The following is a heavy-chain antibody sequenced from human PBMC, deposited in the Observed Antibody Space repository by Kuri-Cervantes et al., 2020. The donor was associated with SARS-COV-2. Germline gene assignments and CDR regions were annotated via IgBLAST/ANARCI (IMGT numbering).Heavy chain of an antibody. Sequence: SETLSLTCAVYGGSFSGYYWSWIRQPPGKGLEWIGKINHSGSTNYNPSLKSRVTISVDTSKNQFSLKLSSVTAADTAVYYCARGRDKRYSSGSYYYYGMDVWGQGTTVTVSS. CDR2: INHSGST. V-gene: IGHV4-34*01. J-gene: IGHJ6*02. CDR3: ARGRDKRYSSGSYYYYGMDV. D-gene: IGHD6-19*01. CDR1: GGSFSGYY.